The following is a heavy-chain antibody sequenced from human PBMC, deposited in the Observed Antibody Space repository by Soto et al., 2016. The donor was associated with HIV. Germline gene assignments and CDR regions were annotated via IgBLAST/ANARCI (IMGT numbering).Heavy chain of an antibody. V-gene: IGHV3-21*01. CDR1: GFTFSSYS. CDR2: ISSSSTYI. Sequence: EVQLVESGGGLVKPGGSLRLSCAVSGFTFSSYSMNWVRQAPGKGLEWVSSISSSSTYIYYADSVKGRFTISRDNTKNSLYLQMNSLRAEDTAVYYCARAESRRGTTTYFDYWGQGTLVTVSS. D-gene: IGHD4-17*01. CDR3: ARAESRRGTTTYFDY. J-gene: IGHJ4*02.